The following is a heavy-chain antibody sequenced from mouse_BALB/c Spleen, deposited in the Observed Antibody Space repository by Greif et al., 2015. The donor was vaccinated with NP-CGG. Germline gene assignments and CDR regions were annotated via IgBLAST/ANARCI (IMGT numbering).Heavy chain of an antibody. CDR3: TSVVRDFDY. J-gene: IGHJ2*01. CDR2: IRLKSNNYAT. D-gene: IGHD1-1*01. CDR1: GFTFSNYW. Sequence: VQLKQSGGGLVQPGGSMKLSCVASGFTFSNYWMNWVRQSPEKGLEWVAEIRLKSNNYATHYAESVKGRLTISRDDSKSSVYLQMNNLRAEDTGIYYCTSVVRDFDYWGQGTTLTVSS. V-gene: IGHV6-6*02.